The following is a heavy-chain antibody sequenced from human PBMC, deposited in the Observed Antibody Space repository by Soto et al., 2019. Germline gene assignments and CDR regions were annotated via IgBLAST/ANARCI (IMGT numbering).Heavy chain of an antibody. J-gene: IGHJ4*02. CDR3: AREMWTRSGPQNFFDY. CDR2: ISPSSGYT. D-gene: IGHD6-25*01. V-gene: IGHV1-18*01. Sequence: QVQVVQSEGQVKQPGASVKVSCKASGYTFTDYGFCWVRQVPGQGLEWMGYISPSSGYTTYAPNLQKRVIITTDRSTTTVYMELRSLTSDDTAVYYCAREMWTRSGPQNFFDYWGQGALVTVSS. CDR1: GYTFTDYG.